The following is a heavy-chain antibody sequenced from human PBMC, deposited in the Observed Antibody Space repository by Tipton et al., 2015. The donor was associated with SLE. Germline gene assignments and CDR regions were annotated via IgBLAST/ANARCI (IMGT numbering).Heavy chain of an antibody. CDR1: GGSIRSGDYY. J-gene: IGHJ6*02. CDR3: ARYSGDYYYGMDV. CDR2: IYISGST. V-gene: IGHV4-30-4*01. D-gene: IGHD3-10*01. Sequence: TLSLTCSVSGGSIRSGDYYWSWIRQPPGKGLEWIGYIYISGSTNYNPSLKSRVTISVDTSKNQFSLQLNSVTPEDTAVYYCARYSGDYYYGMDVWGQGTTVTVSS.